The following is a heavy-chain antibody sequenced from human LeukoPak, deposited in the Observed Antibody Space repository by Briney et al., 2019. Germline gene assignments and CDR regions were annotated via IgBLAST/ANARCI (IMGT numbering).Heavy chain of an antibody. CDR3: ARAEHITIFGVVIIPPDY. D-gene: IGHD3-3*01. CDR2: INPNSGGT. J-gene: IGHJ4*02. V-gene: IGHV1-2*02. CDR1: GYTFTSYG. Sequence: GASVKVSCKASGYTFTSYGISWVRQAPGQGLELMGWINPNSGGTNYAQKFQGRVTMTRDTSISTAYMELSRLRSDDTAVYYCARAEHITIFGVVIIPPDYWGQGTLVTVSS.